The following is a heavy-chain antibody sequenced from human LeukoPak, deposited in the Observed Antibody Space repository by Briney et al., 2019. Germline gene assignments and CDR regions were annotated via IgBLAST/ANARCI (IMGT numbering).Heavy chain of an antibody. Sequence: GGSLRLSCAASGFTFSSYSMNWVRQAPGKGLEWVSSISSSSSYIYYADSVKGRFTISRDNAKNSLYLQMNSLRAEDTAVYYCARAAESYCSSTSCLFDYWGQGTLVTVSS. D-gene: IGHD2-2*01. CDR1: GFTFSSYS. CDR3: ARAAESYCSSTSCLFDY. V-gene: IGHV3-21*01. J-gene: IGHJ4*02. CDR2: ISSSSSYI.